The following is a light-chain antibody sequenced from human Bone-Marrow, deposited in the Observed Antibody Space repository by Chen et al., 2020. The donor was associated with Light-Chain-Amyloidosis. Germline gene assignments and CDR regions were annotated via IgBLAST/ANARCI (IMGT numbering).Light chain of an antibody. Sequence: SFVLTQPPSVSVAPGQTARVTCGGNNIGFKTVHWYRQRPGQAPVVVLYDDSARPSGIPERFSGSNSGNTATLTINRVEAGDEADYYCQVWDRSSDRPVFGGGTKLTVL. CDR2: DDS. V-gene: IGLV3-21*02. J-gene: IGLJ3*02. CDR3: QVWDRSSDRPV. CDR1: NIGFKT.